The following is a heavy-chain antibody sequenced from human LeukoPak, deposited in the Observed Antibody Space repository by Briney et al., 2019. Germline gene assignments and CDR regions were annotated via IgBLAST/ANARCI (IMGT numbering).Heavy chain of an antibody. CDR3: ARTAYCGGDCYSNWFDP. CDR1: GYTFTSYG. V-gene: IGHV1-18*01. CDR2: ISAYNGNT. D-gene: IGHD2-21*02. Sequence: AASVKVSCKASGYTFTSYGISWVRQAPGQGLEWMGWISAYNGNTNYAQKLQGRVTMTTDTSTSTAYMELRSLRSDDTAVYYCARTAYCGGDCYSNWFDPWGQGTLVTVSS. J-gene: IGHJ5*02.